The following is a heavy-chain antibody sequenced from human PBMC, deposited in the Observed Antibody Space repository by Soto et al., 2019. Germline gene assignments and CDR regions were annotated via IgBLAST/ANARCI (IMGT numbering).Heavy chain of an antibody. Sequence: ASVKVSCKASGYTFTSYAMHWVRQAPGQRLEWMGWINAGNGNTKYSQKFQGRVTITRDTSASTAYMELSSLRSEDTAVYYCARGGRSVVVVAATRDYYYGMDVWGQGTTVTVSS. CDR1: GYTFTSYA. CDR3: ARGGRSVVVVAATRDYYYGMDV. V-gene: IGHV1-3*01. CDR2: INAGNGNT. D-gene: IGHD2-15*01. J-gene: IGHJ6*02.